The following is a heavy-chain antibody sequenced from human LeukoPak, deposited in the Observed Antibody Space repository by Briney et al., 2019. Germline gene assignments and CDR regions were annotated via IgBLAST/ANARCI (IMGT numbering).Heavy chain of an antibody. Sequence: GGSLRLSCAASGFTFTNYAMSWVRQAPGKGLEWVSSIRGGAGNTNYADSVKGRFTISRDNSKNMLYLQMSSLRAEDTAVYYCARVRSGSPPNPLDYWGQGTLVTVSS. CDR2: IRGGAGNT. CDR3: ARVRSGSPPNPLDY. V-gene: IGHV3-23*01. CDR1: GFTFTNYA. D-gene: IGHD1-26*01. J-gene: IGHJ4*02.